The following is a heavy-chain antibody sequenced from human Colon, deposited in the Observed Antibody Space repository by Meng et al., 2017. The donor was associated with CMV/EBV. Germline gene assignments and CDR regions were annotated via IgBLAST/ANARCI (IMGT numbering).Heavy chain of an antibody. Sequence: SVKVSCKASGGTFSSYAISWVRQAPGQGLEWMGGIIPILGIANYAQKFQGRVTITADKSTSTAYMELSSLRSEDTAVYYCGYSGYDQPGSYYYYGMDVWGQGTTVTSP. D-gene: IGHD5-12*01. CDR1: GGTFSSYA. CDR2: IIPILGIA. V-gene: IGHV1-69*10. J-gene: IGHJ6*02. CDR3: GYSGYDQPGSYYYYGMDV.